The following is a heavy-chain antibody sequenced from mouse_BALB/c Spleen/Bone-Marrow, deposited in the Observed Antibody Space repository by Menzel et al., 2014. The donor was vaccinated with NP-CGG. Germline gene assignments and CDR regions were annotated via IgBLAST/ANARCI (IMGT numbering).Heavy chain of an antibody. CDR2: IDPADDTT. CDR1: GFNIKDTY. V-gene: IGHV14-3*02. D-gene: IGHD1-1*01. J-gene: IGHJ2*01. CDR3: SRGTRYYFDY. Sequence: EVQLQESGAELVKPGASVKLSCTTSGFNIKDTYIHWVKRRPEQGLDWIGRIDPADDTTIYDPKFQDKATITTDTSSSMAYLQLSSLTSEDAAVYFCSRGTRYYFDYWGQGTTLTVSS.